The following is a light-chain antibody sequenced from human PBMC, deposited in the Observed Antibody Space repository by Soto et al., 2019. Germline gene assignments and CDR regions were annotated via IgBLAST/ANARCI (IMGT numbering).Light chain of an antibody. V-gene: IGKV1-33*01. Sequence: DIQMTQSPSSLSASVGDRVTITCQASQDISNYLNWYQQKPGKAPKLLIYDASNLETGVPSRFSGSGYGTDFTFTISSLQPEDIATYYCQQYDNLRCTFGQGTKVEIK. CDR1: QDISNY. J-gene: IGKJ1*01. CDR3: QQYDNLRCT. CDR2: DAS.